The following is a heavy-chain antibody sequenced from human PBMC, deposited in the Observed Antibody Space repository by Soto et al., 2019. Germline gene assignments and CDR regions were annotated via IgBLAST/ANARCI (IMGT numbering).Heavy chain of an antibody. CDR1: GFSLSTSGVG. CDR2: IYWNDDK. D-gene: IGHD5-18*01. J-gene: IGHJ4*02. V-gene: IGHV2-5*01. Sequence: SGPTRVNPTQTLTLTCTFSGFSLSTSGVGVGLIRQPPGRALEWLALIYWNDDKRYSPSLKSRLTITKDTSKNQVVLTMTNMDPVDTATYYCAHIRSGYSYGIKKGLDYWGQGTLVT. CDR3: AHIRSGYSYGIKKGLDY.